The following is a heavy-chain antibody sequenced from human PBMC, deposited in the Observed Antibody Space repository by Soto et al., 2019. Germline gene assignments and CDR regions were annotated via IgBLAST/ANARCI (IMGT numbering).Heavy chain of an antibody. Sequence: EVQLVESGGGLAQPGGSLRLSCAASGFTFRNYWMHWVRQAPGKGLVWVSRINSDGIDTNYADSVKGRFTISRDNAKNTLYLQMNSLRGDDTAVYYCVREPNWHFDLWGRGTLVTVSS. CDR3: VREPNWHFDL. V-gene: IGHV3-74*01. CDR1: GFTFRNYW. CDR2: INSDGIDT. J-gene: IGHJ2*01.